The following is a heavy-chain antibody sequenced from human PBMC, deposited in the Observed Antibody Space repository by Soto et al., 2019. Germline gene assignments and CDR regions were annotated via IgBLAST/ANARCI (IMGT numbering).Heavy chain of an antibody. D-gene: IGHD5-18*01. V-gene: IGHV1-3*01. CDR3: ARDTGYTFGSLNY. CDR1: GYTFTYYS. J-gene: IGHJ4*02. CDR2: MNAGVGNT. Sequence: GPVEGSRKGSGYTFTYYSFHLVGPAPGQRLEWMGWMNAGVGNTLYSQKFQGRITITRDTSASTAYMELNSLKSEDTAIYYCARDTGYTFGSLNYWGPGTLVTVSS.